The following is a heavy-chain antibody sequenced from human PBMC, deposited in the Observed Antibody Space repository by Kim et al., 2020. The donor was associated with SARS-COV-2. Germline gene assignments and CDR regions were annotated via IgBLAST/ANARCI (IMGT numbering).Heavy chain of an antibody. Sequence: GGSLRLSCAASGFTFSNYAMSWVRHAPGKGLEWVSYIRGSVAVTHYAGSVKGRCTISRDNFKNILYLQLDSLRAEDTAVYYCAKCHSNWGNDAFDIWGLGTMVTVSS. D-gene: IGHD3-16*01. V-gene: IGHV3-23*01. CDR1: GFTFSNYA. CDR2: IRGSVAVT. J-gene: IGHJ3*02. CDR3: AKCHSNWGNDAFDI.